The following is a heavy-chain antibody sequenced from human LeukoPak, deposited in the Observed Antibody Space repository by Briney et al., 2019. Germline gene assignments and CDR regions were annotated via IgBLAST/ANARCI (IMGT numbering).Heavy chain of an antibody. V-gene: IGHV4-30-2*01. D-gene: IGHD3-22*01. CDR2: IYHSGST. J-gene: IGHJ6*02. Sequence: SQTLSLTCAVSGGSISSGGYSWSWTRQPPGKGLEWIGYIYHSGSTYYNPSLKSRVTISVDRSKNQFSLKLSSVTAADTAVYYCARAPVYYDSSGYYYYYYGMDVWGQGTTVTVSS. CDR1: GGSISSGGYS. CDR3: ARAPVYYDSSGYYYYYYGMDV.